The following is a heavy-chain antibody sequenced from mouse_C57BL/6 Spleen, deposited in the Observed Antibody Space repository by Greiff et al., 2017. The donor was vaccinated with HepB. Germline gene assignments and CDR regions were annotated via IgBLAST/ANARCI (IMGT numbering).Heavy chain of an antibody. D-gene: IGHD2-5*01. CDR1: GFTFSSYG. J-gene: IGHJ3*01. CDR3: ARRDSNFPFAY. V-gene: IGHV5-6*02. CDR2: ISSGGSYT. Sequence: EVKLQESGGDLVKPGGSLKLSCAASGFTFSSYGMSWVRQTPDKRLEWVATISSGGSYTYYPDSVKGRFTISRDNAKNTLYLQMSSLKSEDTAMYYCARRDSNFPFAYWGQGTLVTVSA.